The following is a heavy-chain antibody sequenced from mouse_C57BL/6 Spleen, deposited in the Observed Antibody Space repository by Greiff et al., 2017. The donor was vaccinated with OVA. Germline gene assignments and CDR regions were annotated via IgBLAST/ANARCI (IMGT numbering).Heavy chain of an antibody. V-gene: IGHV1-50*01. J-gene: IGHJ4*01. Sequence: QVHVKQSGAELVKPGASVKLSCKASGYTFTSYWMQWVKQRPGQGLEWIGEIDPSDSYTNYNQKFKGKATLTVDTSSSTAYMQLSSLTSEDSAVYYCARNYGSTYAMDYWGQGTSVTVSS. CDR2: IDPSDSYT. CDR3: ARNYGSTYAMDY. D-gene: IGHD1-1*01. CDR1: GYTFTSYW.